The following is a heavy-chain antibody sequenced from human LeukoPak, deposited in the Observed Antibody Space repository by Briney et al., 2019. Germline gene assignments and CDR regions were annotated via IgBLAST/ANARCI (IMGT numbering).Heavy chain of an antibody. D-gene: IGHD5-24*01. CDR2: INHSGST. V-gene: IGHV4-34*01. J-gene: IGHJ5*02. CDR1: GGSFSGYY. CDR3: ARVNSISIVEMATIWSWFDP. Sequence: SETLSLTCAVYGGSFSGYYWSWIRQPPGKGLEWIGEINHSGSTNYNPSLKSRVTISVDTSKNQFSLKLSSVTAADTAVYYCARVNSISIVEMATIWSWFDPWGQGTLVTVSS.